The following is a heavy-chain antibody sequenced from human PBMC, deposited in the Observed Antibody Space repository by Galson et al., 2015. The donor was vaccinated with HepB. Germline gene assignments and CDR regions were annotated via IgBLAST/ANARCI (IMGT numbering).Heavy chain of an antibody. J-gene: IGHJ6*02. Sequence: SLRLSCAGSGYTFSSYGMNWVRQSPGKGLEWVSYVDASRSTKYYADSVRGRFTISRDNANNSLYLLMSSLRAEDTAVYYCARDRGGSGSYMSYYYGLDVWGQGTTVTVSS. V-gene: IGHV3-48*04. CDR2: VDASRSTK. CDR3: ARDRGGSGSYMSYYYGLDV. D-gene: IGHD3-10*01. CDR1: GYTFSSYG.